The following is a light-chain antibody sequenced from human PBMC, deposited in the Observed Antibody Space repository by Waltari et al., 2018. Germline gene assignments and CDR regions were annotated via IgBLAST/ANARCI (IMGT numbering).Light chain of an antibody. Sequence: EVVMTQSPPTLSVSPGERVTLSCRASQSVGYNLAWFQQQPGQAPRLLIYGASTRATDIPDRFSGSGSGTAFTLTISSLQSEDFANYYCQQYNNWQITFGQGTRLDLK. V-gene: IGKV3-15*01. J-gene: IGKJ5*01. CDR2: GAS. CDR1: QSVGYN. CDR3: QQYNNWQIT.